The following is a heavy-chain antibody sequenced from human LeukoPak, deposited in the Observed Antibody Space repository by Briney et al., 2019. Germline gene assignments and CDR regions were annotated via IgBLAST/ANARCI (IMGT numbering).Heavy chain of an antibody. V-gene: IGHV3-7*01. Sequence: GGSLRLSCAASGFTLSGYWMSWVRQAPGKGLEWVANIKQDGSEMYYVESVKGRFTISRDNSKNTLYLQMNSLRAEDTAVYYCARVPLGYCSGGSCSGLDYWGQGTLVTVSS. J-gene: IGHJ4*02. CDR3: ARVPLGYCSGGSCSGLDY. CDR1: GFTLSGYW. D-gene: IGHD2-15*01. CDR2: IKQDGSEM.